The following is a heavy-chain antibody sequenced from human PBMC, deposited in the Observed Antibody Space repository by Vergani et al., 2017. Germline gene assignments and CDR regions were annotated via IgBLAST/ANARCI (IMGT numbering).Heavy chain of an antibody. D-gene: IGHD1-26*01. J-gene: IGHJ5*02. CDR2: IYYYSGST. CDR3: AGNLGHWFDP. Sequence: VQLLESGGGLVQPGGSLRLSCAASGFTVSSNYMSWVRQAPGKGLEWIGTIYYYSGSTYYNPSLKSRVTISIDTSRNQFSLKLNSVTAADTALYYCAGNLGHWFDPWGQGTLVTVSS. V-gene: IGHV4-59*02. CDR1: GFTVSSNY.